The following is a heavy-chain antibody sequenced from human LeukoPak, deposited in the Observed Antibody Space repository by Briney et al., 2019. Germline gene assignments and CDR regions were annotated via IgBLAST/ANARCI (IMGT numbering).Heavy chain of an antibody. CDR3: ARHPNTAMLDY. D-gene: IGHD5-18*01. J-gene: IGHJ4*02. CDR1: GFTFSSYG. V-gene: IGHV3-33*01. CDR2: IWYDGSNK. Sequence: PGGSLRLSCAASGFTFSSYGMHWVRQAPGKGLEWVAVIWYDGSNKYYADSVKGRFTISRDNSKNTLYLQMNSLRAEDTAVYYCARHPNTAMLDYWGQGTLVTVSS.